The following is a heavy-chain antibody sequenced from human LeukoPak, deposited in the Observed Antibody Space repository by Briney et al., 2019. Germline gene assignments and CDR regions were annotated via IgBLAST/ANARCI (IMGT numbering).Heavy chain of an antibody. V-gene: IGHV3-48*04. CDR2: ISSSSSTI. D-gene: IGHD6-19*01. J-gene: IGHJ4*02. Sequence: GGSLRLSCAASGFTFSSYSMNWVRQAPGKGLEWVSYISSSSSTIYYADSVKGRFTISRDNAKNSLYLQMNSLRAEDTAVYYCATQQWRGTWGQGTLVTVSS. CDR3: ATQQWRGT. CDR1: GFTFSSYS.